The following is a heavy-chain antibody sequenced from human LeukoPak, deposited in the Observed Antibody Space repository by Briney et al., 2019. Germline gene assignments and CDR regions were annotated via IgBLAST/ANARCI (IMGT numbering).Heavy chain of an antibody. CDR3: ARSQSPQNYDILTGYYF. CDR2: IIPIFGTA. J-gene: IGHJ4*02. CDR1: GYTFTSYD. D-gene: IGHD3-9*01. V-gene: IGHV1-69*13. Sequence: SVKVSCKASGYTFTSYDINWMRQAPGQGLEWMGGIIPIFGTANYAQKFQGRVTITADESTSTAYMELSSLRSEDTAVYYCARSQSPQNYDILTGYYFWGQGTLVTVSS.